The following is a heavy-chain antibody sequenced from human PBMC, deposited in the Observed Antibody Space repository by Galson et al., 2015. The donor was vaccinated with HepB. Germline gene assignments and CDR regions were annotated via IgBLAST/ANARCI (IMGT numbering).Heavy chain of an antibody. V-gene: IGHV1-24*01. CDR3: ATLRGEDIVSTRYRPWHAFDI. D-gene: IGHD5/OR15-5a*01. CDR1: GYTLTELS. J-gene: IGHJ3*02. Sequence: SVKVSCKVSGYTLTELSMHWVRPTPGKGLEWMGGFDPEDGEAIYAQKFQGRATMTEDTSTDTAYMGLSSLRSEDTAVYYCATLRGEDIVSTRYRPWHAFDIWGQGTMVTVSS. CDR2: FDPEDGEA.